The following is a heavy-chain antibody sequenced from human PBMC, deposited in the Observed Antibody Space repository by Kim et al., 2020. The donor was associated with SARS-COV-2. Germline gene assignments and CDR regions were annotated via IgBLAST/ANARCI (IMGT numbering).Heavy chain of an antibody. CDR1: GGSISSSSYY. Sequence: SETLSLTCTVSGGSISSSSYYWGWIRQPPGKGLEWIGSIYYSGSTYYNPSLKSRVTISVDTSKNQFSLKLSSVTAADTAVYYCARSLLQDYGDYLNWFDPWGQGTLVTVSS. CDR3: ARSLLQDYGDYLNWFDP. D-gene: IGHD4-17*01. CDR2: IYYSGST. V-gene: IGHV4-39*01. J-gene: IGHJ5*02.